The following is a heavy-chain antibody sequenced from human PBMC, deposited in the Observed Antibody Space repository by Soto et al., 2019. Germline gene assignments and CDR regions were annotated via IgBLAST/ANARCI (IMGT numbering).Heavy chain of an antibody. J-gene: IGHJ6*02. CDR3: AKDSYIATAMDV. Sequence: QVQRTESGGGVVQPGRSLRLSCAASGFSFSTYGMHWCRQAPGKGLEWLTLISHDGSKKYLVDSVKGRFTVSRDNSRNTLYLQMNSLRPEDTATYYCAKDSYIATAMDVWGQGTTVIVSS. CDR2: ISHDGSKK. CDR1: GFSFSTYG. D-gene: IGHD3-10*01. V-gene: IGHV3-30*18.